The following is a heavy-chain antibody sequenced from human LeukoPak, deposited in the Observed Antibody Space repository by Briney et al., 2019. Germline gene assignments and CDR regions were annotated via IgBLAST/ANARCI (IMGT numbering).Heavy chain of an antibody. J-gene: IGHJ4*02. CDR2: ISGTGGTT. CDR1: GFTFSNYA. Sequence: QPGGSLRLSCAASGFTFSNYAMSWVRLAPGKGLEWVSAISGTGGTTYYADSVRGRFTISRDNSKNTLYLQMNSLRAEDTAVYYCAKGYSGYDWSLVDYWGQGTLVTVSS. D-gene: IGHD5-12*01. V-gene: IGHV3-23*01. CDR3: AKGYSGYDWSLVDY.